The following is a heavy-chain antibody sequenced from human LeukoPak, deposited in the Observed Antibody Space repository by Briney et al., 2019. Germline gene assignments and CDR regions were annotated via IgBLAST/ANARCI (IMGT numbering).Heavy chain of an antibody. V-gene: IGHV3-30*03. D-gene: IGHD4-17*01. J-gene: IGHJ4*02. Sequence: GGSLRLSCAGSGFTLSSYSMNWVRQAPGKGLEWVAVISYDGSNKYYADSVKGRFTISRDNSKNTLYLQMNSLRAEDTAVYYCARPYGRDYWGQGTLVTVSS. CDR1: GFTLSSYS. CDR3: ARPYGRDY. CDR2: ISYDGSNK.